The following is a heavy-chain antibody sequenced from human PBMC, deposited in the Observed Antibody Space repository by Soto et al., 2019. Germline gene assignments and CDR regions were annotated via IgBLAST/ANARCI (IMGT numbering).Heavy chain of an antibody. D-gene: IGHD6-19*01. CDR2: ISGSGGST. Sequence: EVQLLESEGGLVQPGGSLRLSCVASGFTFNNYAMSWVRQAPGKGLEWVSSISGSGGSTYYAGSVKGRFTISRDNPENTVYLQMNSLRAEDTAVYYCANLADGRTSWGQGTMVTVSS. CDR1: GFTFNNYA. J-gene: IGHJ3*01. CDR3: ANLADGRTS. V-gene: IGHV3-23*01.